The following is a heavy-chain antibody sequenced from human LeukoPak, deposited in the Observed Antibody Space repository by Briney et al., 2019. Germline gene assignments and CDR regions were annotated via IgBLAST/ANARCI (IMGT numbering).Heavy chain of an antibody. CDR1: GYTLTNYY. D-gene: IGHD2/OR15-2a*01. J-gene: IGHJ3*02. V-gene: IGHV1-46*01. CDR2: VNPSDGFT. CDR3: AREFYTAFDI. Sequence: ASVKVSCKASGYTLTNYYIHWVRQAPGQGLEWMGYVNPSDGFTTYAQKFQGRVTMTRDTSTSTVYMELSSLRSEDTAMYYCAREFYTAFDIWGQGTMVTVSS.